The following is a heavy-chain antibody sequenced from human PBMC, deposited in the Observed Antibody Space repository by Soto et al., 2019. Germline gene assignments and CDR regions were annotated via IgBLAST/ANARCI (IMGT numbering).Heavy chain of an antibody. CDR3: AKVGPSYYYGMDV. J-gene: IGHJ6*02. CDR2: ISGSGGST. V-gene: IGHV3-23*01. Sequence: GGSLRLSCAASGFTFATYAMNWVRQAPGKGLEWVSGISGSGGSTYYTDSVKGRFTISRDNSKNSLYLQLNNLRVDDTAVYYCAKVGPSYYYGMDVWGQGTTVTVSS. D-gene: IGHD1-26*01. CDR1: GFTFATYA.